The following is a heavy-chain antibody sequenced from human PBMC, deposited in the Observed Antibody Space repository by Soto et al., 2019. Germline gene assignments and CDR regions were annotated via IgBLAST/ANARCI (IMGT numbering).Heavy chain of an antibody. J-gene: IGHJ5*02. D-gene: IGHD4-4*01. CDR1: GGTFSSYA. CDR3: ARGRYSNFRWFDP. Sequence: SVKVSCKASGGTFSSYAISWVRQAPGQGLEWMGGIIPIFGTANYAQKFQGRVTITADESTSTAYMELSSLRSEDTAVYYCARGRYSNFRWFDPWGQGTLVTVSS. CDR2: IIPIFGTA. V-gene: IGHV1-69*13.